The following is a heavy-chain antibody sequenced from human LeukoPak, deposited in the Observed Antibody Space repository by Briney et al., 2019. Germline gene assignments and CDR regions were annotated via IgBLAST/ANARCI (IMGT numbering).Heavy chain of an antibody. CDR1: GYTFAKYW. J-gene: IGHJ1*01. V-gene: IGHV5-51*01. Sequence: GESLKISCKGSGYTFAKYWIGWVRQMPGKGLEWMGIIYPGDSDTRYSPSFQGQVTISADKSISTAYLQWSSLKASDTAMYYCASSIAVAGAYFQHWGQGTLVTVSS. CDR2: IYPGDSDT. D-gene: IGHD6-19*01. CDR3: ASSIAVAGAYFQH.